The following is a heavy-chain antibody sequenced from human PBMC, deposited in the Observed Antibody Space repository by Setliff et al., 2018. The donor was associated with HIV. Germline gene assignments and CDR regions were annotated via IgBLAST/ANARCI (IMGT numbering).Heavy chain of an antibody. Sequence: SETLSLTCIVSGGSISSGTYYWGWIRQHPGKGLEYIGSAFYSENTYYKPSLKTRVTISVDTSKNQFSLKLTSVTAADTAVYYCAREVGHRSGYYRGSFDYWGQGTLVTVSS. D-gene: IGHD6-19*01. V-gene: IGHV4-39*07. J-gene: IGHJ4*02. CDR2: AFYSENT. CDR1: GGSISSGTYY. CDR3: AREVGHRSGYYRGSFDY.